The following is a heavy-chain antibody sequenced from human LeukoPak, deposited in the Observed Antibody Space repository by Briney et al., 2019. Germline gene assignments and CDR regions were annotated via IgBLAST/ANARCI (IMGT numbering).Heavy chain of an antibody. J-gene: IGHJ5*02. CDR3: ARDSHPYCGGGSCDSSVGWFDP. CDR1: GFTFSSYW. V-gene: IGHV3-74*01. CDR2: INSDGSST. Sequence: GGSLRLSCAASGFTFSSYWMHWVRQAPGKGLVWVSRINSDGSSTSYADSVKGRFTISRDNAKNTLYLQMNSLRAEDTAVYYCARDSHPYCGGGSCDSSVGWFDPWGQGTLVTVSS. D-gene: IGHD2-15*01.